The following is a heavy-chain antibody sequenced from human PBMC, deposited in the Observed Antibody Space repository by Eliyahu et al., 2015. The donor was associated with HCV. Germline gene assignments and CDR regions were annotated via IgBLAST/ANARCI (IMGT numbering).Heavy chain of an antibody. Sequence: DSVKGRFTISRDNSKNTLYLQMNSLRAEDTAVYYCAKSGDSSGFDYWGQGTLVTVSS. CDR3: AKSGDSSGFDY. J-gene: IGHJ4*02. D-gene: IGHD3-22*01. V-gene: IGHV3-23*01.